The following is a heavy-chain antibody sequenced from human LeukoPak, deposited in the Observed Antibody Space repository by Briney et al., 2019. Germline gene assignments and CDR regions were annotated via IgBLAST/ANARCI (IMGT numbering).Heavy chain of an antibody. CDR2: ISCSGGIT. Sequence: GRSLRLYCAASGFTFSSYGMRWVPPAPGKGLEWVSAISCSGGITYYADSVKDRFTISRDKSKNTLDLQMNSLGDEDTARYYCGKDVFRGHIVAMGRGLLRYWGQGTLVSV. D-gene: IGHD5-12*01. J-gene: IGHJ4*02. V-gene: IGHV3-23*01. CDR1: GFTFSSYG. CDR3: GKDVFRGHIVAMGRGLLRY.